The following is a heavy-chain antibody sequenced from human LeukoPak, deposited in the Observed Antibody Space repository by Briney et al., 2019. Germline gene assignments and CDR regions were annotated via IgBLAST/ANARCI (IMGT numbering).Heavy chain of an antibody. CDR2: IKQDGSEK. CDR1: GFTFSNYW. CDR3: ARGRTMDV. J-gene: IGHJ6*02. V-gene: IGHV3-7*04. Sequence: GGSLRLSCAASGFTFSNYWMNWVRQAPGKGLECVANIKQDGSEKYYVDSVKGRFTISRDNAKNSLYMQMNSLRVEDTAVYYCARGRTMDVWGQGTTVTVSS.